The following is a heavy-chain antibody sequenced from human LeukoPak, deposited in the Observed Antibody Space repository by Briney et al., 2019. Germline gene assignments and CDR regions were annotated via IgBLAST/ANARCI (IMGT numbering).Heavy chain of an antibody. D-gene: IGHD6-13*01. J-gene: IGHJ4*02. CDR1: GGSISSYY. CDR3: ARERAAAGNDY. Sequence: SETLSLTCSVSGGSISSYYGGWSRQPRGRGLESIGYIYHSGRTNYTPSLKSRVTISVDTSKNQSSLKLSSVTAADTAVYYCARERAAAGNDYWGQGTLVTVSS. V-gene: IGHV4-59*13. CDR2: IYHSGRT.